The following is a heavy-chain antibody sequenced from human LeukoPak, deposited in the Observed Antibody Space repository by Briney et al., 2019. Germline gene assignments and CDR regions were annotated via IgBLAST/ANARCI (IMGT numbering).Heavy chain of an antibody. D-gene: IGHD6-19*01. CDR2: INSDGSST. J-gene: IGHJ4*02. V-gene: IGHV3-74*01. Sequence: GGSLRLSCAASGFTFSSYWMHWVRQAPGKGLVWVSRINSDGSSTNYADSVRGRFTISRDNAKNTLYLQMNSLRAEDTAVYHCTGGLSYSSGRWWGQGTLVTVSS. CDR3: TGGLSYSSGRW. CDR1: GFTFSSYW.